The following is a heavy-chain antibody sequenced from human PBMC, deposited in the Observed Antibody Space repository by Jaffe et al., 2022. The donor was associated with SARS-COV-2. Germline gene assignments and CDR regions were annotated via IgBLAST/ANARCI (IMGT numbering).Heavy chain of an antibody. CDR2: IYHGGNT. V-gene: IGHV4-38-2*01. J-gene: IGHJ6*03. CDR3: ARLQDNFYMDV. CDR1: AYPISRGYF. Sequence: QVQLQESGPRLVKPSETLSLTCAVSAYPISRGYFWGWIRQPPGKGLEWIASIYHGGNTYYNASLTSRVSMSVDTSNNQFSLRLSSVTAADTAIYYCARLQDNFYMDVWGKGTTVTVSS.